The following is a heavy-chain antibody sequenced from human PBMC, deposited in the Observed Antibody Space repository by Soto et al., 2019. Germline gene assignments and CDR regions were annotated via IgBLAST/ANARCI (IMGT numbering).Heavy chain of an antibody. J-gene: IGHJ4*02. V-gene: IGHV3-33*01. CDR1: GFTFSSYG. D-gene: IGHD6-6*01. CDR2: IWYDGSNK. CDR3: ARDQEAARPHSALVFDY. Sequence: GGSLRLSCAASGFTFSSYGMHWVRQAPGKGLEWVAVIWYDGSNKYYADSVKGRFTISRDNSKNTLYLQMNSLRAEDTAVYYCARDQEAARPHSALVFDYWGQGTLVTVSS.